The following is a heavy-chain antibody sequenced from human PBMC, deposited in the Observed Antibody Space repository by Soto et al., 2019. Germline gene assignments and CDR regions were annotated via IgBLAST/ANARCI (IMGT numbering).Heavy chain of an antibody. D-gene: IGHD5-18*01. Sequence: QVQLQESGPGLVKPSQTLSLTCTVSGGSISSGGYYWNWIRQHPGKGLEWIGYISSTGSTYYNPSLQGRDTISVYPSKNELALRVRSVTAADTAVYYCARGIGYSYGQPSECDYWGQGTLVTVST. CDR3: ARGIGYSYGQPSECDY. V-gene: IGHV4-31*03. CDR1: GGSISSGGYY. CDR2: ISSTGST. J-gene: IGHJ4*02.